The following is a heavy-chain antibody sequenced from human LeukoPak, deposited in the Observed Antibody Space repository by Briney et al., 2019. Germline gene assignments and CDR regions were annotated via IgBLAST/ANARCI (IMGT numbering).Heavy chain of an antibody. CDR3: ARTYCGGDCYYTYFDY. V-gene: IGHV5-51*01. D-gene: IGHD2-21*02. Sequence: GESLKISFKGSGSSFTTYWIGWVRQMSGKGLEWMGIIYPGDSDTRYSPSFQGQVTISADKSISTAYLQWSSLKASDTAMYYCARTYCGGDCYYTYFDYWGQGTLVTVSS. CDR1: GSSFTTYW. CDR2: IYPGDSDT. J-gene: IGHJ4*02.